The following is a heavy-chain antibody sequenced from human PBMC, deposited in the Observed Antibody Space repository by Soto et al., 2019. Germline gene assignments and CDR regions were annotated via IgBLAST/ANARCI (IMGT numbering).Heavy chain of an antibody. J-gene: IGHJ4*02. CDR3: ARDQGSSSWQTFDY. CDR1: GYTFTSYA. CDR2: INGGNGNT. Sequence: ASVKVSCKASGYTFTSYAMHWVRQAPGQRLEWMGWINGGNGNTKYSQKFQGRVIITRDTSASTAYMELSSLRSEDTAVYYCARDQGSSSWQTFDYWGQGTLVTVSS. V-gene: IGHV1-3*01. D-gene: IGHD6-13*01.